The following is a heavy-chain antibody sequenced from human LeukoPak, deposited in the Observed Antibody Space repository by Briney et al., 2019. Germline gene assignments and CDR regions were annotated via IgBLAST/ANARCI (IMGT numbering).Heavy chain of an antibody. J-gene: IGHJ4*02. D-gene: IGHD5-18*01. V-gene: IGHV1-18*01. Sequence: APVKVSCKAAGYTFTTHGITGVRQAPGHGLEWVGWINAYNAHTNYVQNLQGRATMTTDTSTSTAYMALRSLKSDDPGMHYCARGEYSYCDYWGQGTLVTVSS. CDR3: ARGEYSYCDY. CDR2: INAYNAHT. CDR1: GYTFTTHG.